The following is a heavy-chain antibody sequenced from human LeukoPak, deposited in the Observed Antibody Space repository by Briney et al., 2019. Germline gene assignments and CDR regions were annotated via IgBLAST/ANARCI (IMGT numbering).Heavy chain of an antibody. CDR3: AKARGGDITAAFNY. CDR1: GSTFNTYA. Sequence: PGGSLRLSCAASGSTFNTYAMSWVRQAPGKGLEWVSGITSGANTYYADSVKGRFTISRDNSENTLNLQMNSLRAEDTAIYYCAKARGGDITAAFNYWGQGTLVTVSS. D-gene: IGHD6-13*01. CDR2: ITSGANT. V-gene: IGHV3-23*01. J-gene: IGHJ4*02.